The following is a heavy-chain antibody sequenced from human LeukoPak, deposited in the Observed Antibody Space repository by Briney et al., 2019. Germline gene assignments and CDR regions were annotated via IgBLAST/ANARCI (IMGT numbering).Heavy chain of an antibody. J-gene: IGHJ4*02. Sequence: GGSLRLSCAASGFTFSSYGMHWVRQAPGKGLEWVAVISYDGSNKYYADSVKGRFTISRDNSKNTLYLQMNSLRAEDTAVYYCASLGSSWYIINWGQGTLVTVSS. V-gene: IGHV3-30*03. D-gene: IGHD6-13*01. CDR2: ISYDGSNK. CDR1: GFTFSSYG. CDR3: ASLGSSWYIIN.